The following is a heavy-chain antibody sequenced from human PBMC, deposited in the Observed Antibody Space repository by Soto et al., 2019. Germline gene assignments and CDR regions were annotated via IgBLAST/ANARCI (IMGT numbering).Heavy chain of an antibody. J-gene: IGHJ4*02. CDR2: VFYTGFI. D-gene: IGHD1-20*01. V-gene: IGHV4-39*01. CDR3: ASSQKGYNWNYFDH. CDR1: GGSISGSYYY. Sequence: PSETLSLTCAVSGGSISGSYYYWGWLRQSPGRGPEWIGSVFYTGFISYTPSLESRVSVSVDTSKNQFSLKVSAVTAADTAVYYCASSQKGYNWNYFDHWGQGALVTVSS.